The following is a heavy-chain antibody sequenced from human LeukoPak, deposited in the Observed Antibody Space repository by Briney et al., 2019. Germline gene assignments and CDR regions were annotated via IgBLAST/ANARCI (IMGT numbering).Heavy chain of an antibody. CDR3: AKEDYGVSIPTQSPQFDY. CDR2: ISSDGTKK. CDR1: GFTFSNYA. Sequence: GGSLRLSCAASGFTFSNYAMRWVRQAPGKGLEWVAVISSDGTKKNYADSVKGRFTISRDNSKNTLYVDVNSLRDEDTAVYYCAKEDYGVSIPTQSPQFDYWGQGTLVTVSS. D-gene: IGHD3-10*01. J-gene: IGHJ4*02. V-gene: IGHV3-30*18.